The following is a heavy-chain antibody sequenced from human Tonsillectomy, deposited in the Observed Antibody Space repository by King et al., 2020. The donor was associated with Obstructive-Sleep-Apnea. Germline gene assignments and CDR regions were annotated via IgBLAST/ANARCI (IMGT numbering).Heavy chain of an antibody. CDR2: ISRSSSSI. Sequence: QAQLVQSGGGLVRPGGSLRLSCAASGFTFSDYYMSWIRQAPGKGLEWVSYISRSSSSIYYADSVKGRFTISRDNAKNSLYLQMNSLRADDTAVYYCARGDVVRGVMTDYWGQGTLVTVSS. J-gene: IGHJ4*02. CDR1: GFTFSDYY. V-gene: IGHV3-11*01. CDR3: ARGDVVRGVMTDY. D-gene: IGHD3-10*01.